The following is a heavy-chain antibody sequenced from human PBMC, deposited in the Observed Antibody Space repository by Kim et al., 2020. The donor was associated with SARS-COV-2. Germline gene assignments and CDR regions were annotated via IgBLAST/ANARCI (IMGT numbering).Heavy chain of an antibody. CDR2: IYYSGST. J-gene: IGHJ6*02. V-gene: IGHV4-31*03. Sequence: SETLSLTCTVSGGSISSGGYYWSWIRQHPGKGLEWIGYIYYSGSTYYNSSLKSRVTISVDTSKNQFSLKLSSVTAADTAVYYCARDPLKYCIITSFCYYCGMDVWGQGTTVTVSS. D-gene: IGHD2-2*01. CDR3: ARDPLKYCIITSFCYYCGMDV. CDR1: GGSISSGGYY.